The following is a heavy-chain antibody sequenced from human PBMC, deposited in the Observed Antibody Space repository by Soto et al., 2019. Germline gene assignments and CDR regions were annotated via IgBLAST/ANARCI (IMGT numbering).Heavy chain of an antibody. CDR2: IKQDGSEK. CDR3: ARDLGFWSGYSSGGMDV. V-gene: IGHV3-7*03. J-gene: IGHJ6*02. D-gene: IGHD3-3*01. Sequence: EVQLVESGGGLVQPGGSLRLSCAASGFTFSSYWMSWVRQAPGKGLEWVVNIKQDGSEKYYVDSVKGRFTISRDNAKNSLYLQMNSLRAEDTAVYYCARDLGFWSGYSSGGMDVWGQGTTVTVSS. CDR1: GFTFSSYW.